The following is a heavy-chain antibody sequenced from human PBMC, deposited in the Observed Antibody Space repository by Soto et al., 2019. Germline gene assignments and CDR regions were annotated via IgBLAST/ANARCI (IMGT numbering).Heavy chain of an antibody. CDR1: GDSVSSNIAA. J-gene: IGHJ4*02. CDR3: ARERQSVREVQIAVGNFAS. CDR2: TYYKSQWYY. D-gene: IGHD6-19*01. V-gene: IGHV6-1*01. Sequence: SRTLSLPCAISGDSVSSNIAAWNWIRQSPSRGLEWLGRTYYKSQWYYDYAVSVKSRITINPDTSKNQFSLQLNSVSPEDTAVYYCARERQSVREVQIAVGNFASWGQGTLVTVSS.